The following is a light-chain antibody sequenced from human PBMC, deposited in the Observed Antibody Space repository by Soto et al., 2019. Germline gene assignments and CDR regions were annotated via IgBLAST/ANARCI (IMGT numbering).Light chain of an antibody. J-gene: IGKJ1*01. V-gene: IGKV1-39*01. Sequence: DIQMTQSPSSLSASVGDRVTITCRASQSISTYLNWYQQKPGKAPKLLIYAASSLQSGVPSRFSGSGSGTDFTLTISSLQPDDFATYYCQQYHTSPWTFGQGTKVEIK. CDR3: QQYHTSPWT. CDR1: QSISTY. CDR2: AAS.